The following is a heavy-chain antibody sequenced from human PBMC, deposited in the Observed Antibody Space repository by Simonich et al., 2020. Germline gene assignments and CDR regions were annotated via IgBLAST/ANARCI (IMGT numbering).Heavy chain of an antibody. D-gene: IGHD6-13*01. CDR3: ARHAGFAFDI. J-gene: IGHJ3*02. CDR2: IYYSGST. CDR1: GGSISSSSYY. Sequence: QLQLQESGPGLVKPSETLSLTCTVSGGSISSSSYYWGWIRQPPGKGLEWIGSIYYSGSTYHNPSLKSRVTISVDTSKNHFSLKLSSVPAADTAGYYCARHAGFAFDIWGQGTMVTVSS. V-gene: IGHV4-39*01.